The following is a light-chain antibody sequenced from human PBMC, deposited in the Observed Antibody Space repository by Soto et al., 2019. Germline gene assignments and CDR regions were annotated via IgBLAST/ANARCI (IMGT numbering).Light chain of an antibody. V-gene: IGKV3-20*01. CDR1: QSVSSSY. CDR2: GAS. CDR3: QQYGSCWT. Sequence: EIVLSLSPGTLSLYPGERATLSCRASQSVSSSYLAWYQQKPGQAPRLLIYGASSRSTGIPDRFSGSGSGTDFTLTISRLEPEDFAVYYCQQYGSCWTFGQGANVDIK. J-gene: IGKJ1*01.